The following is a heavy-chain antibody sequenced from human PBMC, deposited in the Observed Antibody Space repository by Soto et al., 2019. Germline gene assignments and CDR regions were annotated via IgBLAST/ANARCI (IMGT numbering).Heavy chain of an antibody. D-gene: IGHD3-16*01. Sequence: GGSLRLSCAASGFTFSSYGMHWVRQAPGKGLEWVAVISYDGSNKYYADSVKGRFTISRDNSKNTLYLQMNSLRAEDTAVYYCAKDPWGEQYGMDVWGQGTTVTVSS. V-gene: IGHV3-30*18. CDR1: GFTFSSYG. CDR3: AKDPWGEQYGMDV. J-gene: IGHJ6*02. CDR2: ISYDGSNK.